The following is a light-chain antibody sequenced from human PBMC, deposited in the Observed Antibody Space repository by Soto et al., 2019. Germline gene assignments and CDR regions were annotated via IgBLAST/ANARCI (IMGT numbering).Light chain of an antibody. Sequence: EIVLTQSPATLSLSPGETATLSCRASQSVHSYLAWFQQKPGQAHRLLIYDASNRATGVPARFSGSVSGTDFTLTLSSLVPEDFAVYYCKQRYGLPPITFCQGSRLEMK. V-gene: IGKV3-11*01. CDR1: QSVHSY. CDR2: DAS. CDR3: KQRYGLPPIT. J-gene: IGKJ5*01.